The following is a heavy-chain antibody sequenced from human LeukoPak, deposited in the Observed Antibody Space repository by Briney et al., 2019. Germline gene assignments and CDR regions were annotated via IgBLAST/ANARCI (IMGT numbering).Heavy chain of an antibody. Sequence: PGGSLRLSCAASGFTFSNAWMSWVRQAPGKGLEWVGRIKSKTDGGTTDYAAPVKGRFTISRDDSKNTLYLQMNSLKTEDTAVYYCTLLTGIFGVAIDYWGQGTLVTVSS. J-gene: IGHJ4*02. CDR1: GFTFSNAW. CDR3: TLLTGIFGVAIDY. CDR2: IKSKTDGGTT. V-gene: IGHV3-15*01. D-gene: IGHD3-3*01.